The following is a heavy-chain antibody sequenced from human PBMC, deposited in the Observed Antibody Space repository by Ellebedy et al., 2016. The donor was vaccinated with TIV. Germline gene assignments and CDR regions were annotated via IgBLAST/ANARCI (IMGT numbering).Heavy chain of an antibody. Sequence: GESLKISCAASGFNFRSYWMTWVRQAPGKGLEWVAKIRQEGDEIYYVESVKGRFTISRDNAKNSLFSQMKSLRVEDTAVYYCARRASYGDYAVQVNPWFDPWGQGTLVTVSS. CDR2: IRQEGDEI. CDR1: GFNFRSYW. J-gene: IGHJ5*02. V-gene: IGHV3-7*01. D-gene: IGHD4-17*01. CDR3: ARRASYGDYAVQVNPWFDP.